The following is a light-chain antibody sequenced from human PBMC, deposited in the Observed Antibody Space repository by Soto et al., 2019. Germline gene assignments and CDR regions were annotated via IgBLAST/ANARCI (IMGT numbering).Light chain of an antibody. V-gene: IGKV1-5*01. J-gene: IGKJ1*01. CDR1: HSLHSW. CDR3: QQYHTYSWT. Sequence: DIALSQSPSSLSASVGDRVTITCRASHSLHSWLAWYQQKPGKAPKLLIYDASSLQSGVPSRFSGNGSGTEFALTISSLQPDDFATYYCQQYHTYSWTFGPGTKVDI. CDR2: DAS.